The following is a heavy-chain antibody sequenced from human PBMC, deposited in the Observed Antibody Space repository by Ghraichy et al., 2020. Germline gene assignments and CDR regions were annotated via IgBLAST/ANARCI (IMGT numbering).Heavy chain of an antibody. CDR2: ISAYNGNT. V-gene: IGHV1-18*04. CDR1: GYTFTSYG. J-gene: IGHJ5*02. Sequence: ASVKVSCKASGYTFTSYGISWVRQAPGQGLEWMGWISAYNGNTNYAQKLQGRVTMTTDTSTSTAYMELRSLRSDDTAVYYCARDVPTGVPAAMLSFIVNWFDPWGQGTLVTVSS. D-gene: IGHD2-2*01. CDR3: ARDVPTGVPAAMLSFIVNWFDP.